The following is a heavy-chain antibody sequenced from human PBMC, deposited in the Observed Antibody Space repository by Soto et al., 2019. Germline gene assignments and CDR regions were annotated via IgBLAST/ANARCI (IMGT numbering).Heavy chain of an antibody. CDR3: ARRPYDSSGYSAFDI. D-gene: IGHD3-22*01. CDR1: VFTFSSYS. CDR2: ISSSSSTI. J-gene: IGHJ3*02. Sequence: PGGSLRLSCAASVFTFSSYSMNWVRQAPGKGLEWVSYISSSSSTIYYADSVKGRFTISRDKSISTAYLQWSSLKASDTAMYYCARRPYDSSGYSAFDIWGQGTTVTVSS. V-gene: IGHV3-48*01.